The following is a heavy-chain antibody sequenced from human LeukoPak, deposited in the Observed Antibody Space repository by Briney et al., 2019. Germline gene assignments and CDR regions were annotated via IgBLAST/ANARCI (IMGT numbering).Heavy chain of an antibody. J-gene: IGHJ5*02. CDR2: INHSGST. CDR3: ARRTGVAVAVQVGWFDP. CDR1: GGSFSGYY. D-gene: IGHD6-19*01. V-gene: IGHV4-34*01. Sequence: PSETLSLTCAVYGGSFSGYYWSWIRQPPGKGLEWIGEINHSGSTNYNPSLKSRVTISVDTSKNQFSLKLSSVTAADTAVYYCARRTGVAVAVQVGWFDPWGQGTLVTVSS.